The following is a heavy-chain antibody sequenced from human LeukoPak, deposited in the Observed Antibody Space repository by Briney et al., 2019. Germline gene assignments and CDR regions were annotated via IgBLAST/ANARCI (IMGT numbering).Heavy chain of an antibody. D-gene: IGHD5-24*01. J-gene: IGHJ4*02. CDR3: TRRHHNWDY. CDR2: IYYTGST. CDR1: GDSISTYY. Sequence: MASGTLSLTCTVSGDSISTYYWSWIRQPPGKGLEFIGYIYYTGSTNYNPSLKSRVTISLDTSKNQFSLRLSSVTAADTAVYYCTRRHHNWDYWGQGALVTVSS. V-gene: IGHV4-59*08.